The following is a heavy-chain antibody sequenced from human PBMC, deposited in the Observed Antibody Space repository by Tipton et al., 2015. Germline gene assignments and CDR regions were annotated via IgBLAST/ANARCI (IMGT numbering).Heavy chain of an antibody. CDR3: AKDGGDTYGRTLDY. J-gene: IGHJ4*02. Sequence: SLRLSCAASGFTFSAYAMTWVRRAPGKGLEWVLAISGGGGSTYYADSVKGRFTISRDNSKNTLYLKMNSLRAEDTAVYYCAKDGGDTYGRTLDYWGQGTLVTVSS. D-gene: IGHD5-18*01. CDR1: GFTFSAYA. V-gene: IGHV3-23*01. CDR2: ISGGGGST.